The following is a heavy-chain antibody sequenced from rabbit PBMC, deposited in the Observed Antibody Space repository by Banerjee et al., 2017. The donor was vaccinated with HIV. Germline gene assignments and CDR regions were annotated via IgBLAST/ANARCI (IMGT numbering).Heavy chain of an antibody. CDR2: IVAGSSGNT. CDR3: ARLDDADSSYATRLDL. D-gene: IGHD8-1*01. Sequence: QEQLEESGGDLVKPGASLTLTCTASGFSFSDSYYMCWVRQAPGKGPEWIACIVAGSSGNTYYATWAKGRFTISKTSSTTVTLQMTSLTAADTATYFCARLDDADSSYATRLDLWGPGTLVTVS. V-gene: IGHV1S45*01. CDR1: GFSFSDSYY. J-gene: IGHJ3*01.